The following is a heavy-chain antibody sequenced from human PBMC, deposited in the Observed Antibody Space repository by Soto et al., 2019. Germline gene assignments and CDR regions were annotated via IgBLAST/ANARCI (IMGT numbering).Heavy chain of an antibody. Sequence: VGSLRLSCAASGFTFSSYAMSWVRQAPGKGLEWVSAISGSGGSTYYADSVKGRFTISRDNSKNTLYLQMNSLRAEDTAVYYCAKEGGVLMVYAIEYFDYWGQGTLVTVSS. CDR2: ISGSGGST. J-gene: IGHJ4*02. D-gene: IGHD2-8*01. CDR3: AKEGGVLMVYAIEYFDY. V-gene: IGHV3-23*01. CDR1: GFTFSSYA.